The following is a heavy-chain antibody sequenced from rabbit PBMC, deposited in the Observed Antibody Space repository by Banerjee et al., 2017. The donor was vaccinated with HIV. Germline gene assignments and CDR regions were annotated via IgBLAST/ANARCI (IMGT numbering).Heavy chain of an antibody. CDR1: GFSFSGSYW. D-gene: IGHD4-1*01. CDR2: INAGNGNNT. Sequence: QEQLVESAGDLVQPGGSLTLSFTASGFSFSGSYWICWVRQAPVKGLEWTACINAGNGNNTCYASWAKGRFTISKTSSTTVTLQMTSLTVADTATYFCARDLAGVIGWNFNLWGPGTLVTVS. J-gene: IGHJ4*01. V-gene: IGHV1S45*01. CDR3: ARDLAGVIGWNFNL.